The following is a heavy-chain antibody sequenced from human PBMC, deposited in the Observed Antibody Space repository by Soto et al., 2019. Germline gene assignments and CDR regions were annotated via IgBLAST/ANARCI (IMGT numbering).Heavy chain of an antibody. D-gene: IGHD6-13*01. J-gene: IGHJ6*02. CDR1: GYTLTELS. CDR2: FDPEDGET. V-gene: IGHV1-24*01. Sequence: QVQLVQSGAEVKKPGASVKVSCKVSGYTLTELSMHWVRQAPGKGLEWMGGFDPEDGETIYAQKFQGRVTMTEDTSXATXYXVLSSLRSEDTAVYYCATGSSYSSSWPTYYYSGMDVWGQGTTVTVSS. CDR3: ATGSSYSSSWPTYYYSGMDV.